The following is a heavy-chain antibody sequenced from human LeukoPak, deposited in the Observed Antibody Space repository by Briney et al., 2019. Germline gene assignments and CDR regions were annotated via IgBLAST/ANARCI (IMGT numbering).Heavy chain of an antibody. CDR1: GYSFTSYW. Sequence: GESLKISCKGSGYSFTSYWIGWVRQMPGRGLEWMGIIYPGDSDTRYSPSFQGQVTTSADKSISTAYLQWSSLKASDTAMYYCASGIGGVLSSSSIYDAFDIWGQGTMVTVSS. J-gene: IGHJ3*02. D-gene: IGHD6-13*01. CDR2: IYPGDSDT. CDR3: ASGIGGVLSSSSIYDAFDI. V-gene: IGHV5-51*01.